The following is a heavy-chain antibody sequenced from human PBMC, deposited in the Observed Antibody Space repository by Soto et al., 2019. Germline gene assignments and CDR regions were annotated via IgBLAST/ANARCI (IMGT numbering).Heavy chain of an antibody. CDR2: ISYDRSSK. J-gene: IGHJ6*02. CDR1: GFTFSSHG. V-gene: IGHV3-30*18. D-gene: IGHD3-3*01. Sequence: GGSLRLSCAASGFTFSSHGMHWVRQAPGKGLEWVAVISYDRSSKYYAVSVQGRFTISRDNSKNTLYLQMNSLRAEDTAAYYCAKETVEWSGYYYYGMGVWGQGTTVTVSS. CDR3: AKETVEWSGYYYYGMGV.